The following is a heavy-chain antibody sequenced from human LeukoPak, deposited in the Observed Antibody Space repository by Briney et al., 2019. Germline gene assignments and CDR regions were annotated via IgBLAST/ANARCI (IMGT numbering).Heavy chain of an antibody. D-gene: IGHD4-23*01. CDR2: IYYSGST. J-gene: IGHJ3*02. CDR1: GGSISSYY. CDR3: ARDLRGSDAFDI. V-gene: IGHV4-59*01. Sequence: SGTLSLTCTVSGGSISSYYWSWIRQPPGKGLEWIGYIYYSGSTNYNPSLKSRVTISVDTSKNQFSLKLSSVTAADTAVYYCARDLRGSDAFDIWGQGTMVTVSS.